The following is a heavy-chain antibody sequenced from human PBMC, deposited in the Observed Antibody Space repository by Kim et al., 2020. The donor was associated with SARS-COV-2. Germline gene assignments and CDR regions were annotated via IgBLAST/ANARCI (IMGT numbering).Heavy chain of an antibody. Sequence: SVKVSCKASGGTFSSYAISWVRQAPGQGLEWMGGIIPIFGTANYAQKFQGRVTITADESTSTAYMELSSLRSEDTAVYYCARDYPLEAAAHDYWGQGTLVTVSS. D-gene: IGHD6-13*01. CDR1: GGTFSSYA. V-gene: IGHV1-69*13. CDR3: ARDYPLEAAAHDY. J-gene: IGHJ4*02. CDR2: IIPIFGTA.